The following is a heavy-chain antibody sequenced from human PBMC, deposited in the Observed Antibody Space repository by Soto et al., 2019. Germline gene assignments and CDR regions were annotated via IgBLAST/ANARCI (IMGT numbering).Heavy chain of an antibody. CDR3: ARTGGGVGGY. V-gene: IGHV3-53*01. CDR2: IYSGGNT. CDR1: GFTVTSNH. D-gene: IGHD3-16*01. J-gene: IGHJ4*02. Sequence: DVQLVESGGGLIQPGGSLRLSCAASGFTVTSNHMSWTRQAPGKGLEWVSVIYSGGNTNYAGAVKGRFTISRDISKNTIYLQMDSLRADDSAVYYWARTGGGVGGYWGQGTLVTVSP.